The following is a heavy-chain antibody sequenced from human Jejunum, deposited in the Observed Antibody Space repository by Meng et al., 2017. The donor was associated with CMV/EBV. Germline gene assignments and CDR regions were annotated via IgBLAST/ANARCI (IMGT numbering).Heavy chain of an antibody. CDR1: GVTLSSYE. D-gene: IGHD3-10*01. CDR2: MSVSGKRL. J-gene: IGHJ1*01. V-gene: IGHV3-48*03. Sequence: SGVTLSSYEMNWIRQAPGRGLEWIAYMSVSGKRLVCADSVEGRFTISRDNAQNSLHLEMRRVKGDDTAVYYCSITGSYFELGYFQHWGQGTRVTVSS. CDR3: SITGSYFELGYFQH.